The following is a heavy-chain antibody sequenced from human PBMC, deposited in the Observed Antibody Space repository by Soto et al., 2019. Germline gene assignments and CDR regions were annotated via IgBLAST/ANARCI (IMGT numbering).Heavy chain of an antibody. Sequence: QRHLVESGGGVVQPGRSLRLSCAASGFTFSSYGMHWIRQAPGKGLEWVAVISHDGAFKDYADSVKGRFTISRDNSENTLFLEMNSLGPSDTAVYYCAKDYGPKAPYPYSNTHTECWGQVTRVTVSS. D-gene: IGHD6-13*01. CDR1: GFTFSSYG. CDR3: AKDYGPKAPYPYSNTHTEC. V-gene: IGHV3-30*18. J-gene: IGHJ4*02. CDR2: ISHDGAFK.